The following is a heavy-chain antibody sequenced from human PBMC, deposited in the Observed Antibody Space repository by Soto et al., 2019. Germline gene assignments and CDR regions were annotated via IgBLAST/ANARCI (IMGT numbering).Heavy chain of an antibody. CDR2: ISGSGRNT. CDR3: AKNGLSSWPSAIDS. J-gene: IGHJ4*02. Sequence: PGGSLRLSCANSGFTFSSNGMSWVRQAPGKGLDWVSGISGSGRNTYYADSVKGRFTISRDNSKNTLFLQMNSLRAEDTAVYYCAKNGLSSWPSAIDSWGEGTLVTFSS. D-gene: IGHD6-13*01. V-gene: IGHV3-23*01. CDR1: GFTFSSNG.